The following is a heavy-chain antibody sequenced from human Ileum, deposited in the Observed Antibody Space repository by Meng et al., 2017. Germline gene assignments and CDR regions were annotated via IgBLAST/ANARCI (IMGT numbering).Heavy chain of an antibody. CDR2: IYYSGST. Sequence: SETLSLTCTVSGGSISSYYWSWIRQPPGKGLEWIGYIYYSGSTNYNPSLKSRVTISVDTSKNQFSLKLSSVTAADTAGYYCAGEYHSSGWTDYWGQGTLVTVSS. CDR3: AGEYHSSGWTDY. J-gene: IGHJ4*02. D-gene: IGHD6-19*01. CDR1: GGSISSYY. V-gene: IGHV4-59*01.